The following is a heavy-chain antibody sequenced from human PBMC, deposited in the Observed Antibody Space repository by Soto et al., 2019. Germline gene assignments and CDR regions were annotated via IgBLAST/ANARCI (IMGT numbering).Heavy chain of an antibody. CDR1: GFTVSDS. Sequence: GGSLRLSCSVAGFTVSDSMSWVRQAPGKGLECVSFIHSDGSTHYTDSVRGRFTISRDNSKNTLYLQMDRLRVDDTAVYFCARDASGPFDYWGQGTLVTVAS. CDR2: IHSDGST. J-gene: IGHJ4*02. CDR3: ARDASGPFDY. D-gene: IGHD6-19*01. V-gene: IGHV3-53*01.